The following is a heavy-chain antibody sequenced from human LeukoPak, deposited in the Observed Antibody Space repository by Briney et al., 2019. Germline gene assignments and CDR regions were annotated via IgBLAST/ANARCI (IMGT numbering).Heavy chain of an antibody. CDR3: AISIAAAGTTNWFDP. J-gene: IGHJ5*02. V-gene: IGHV1-46*01. CDR1: GYTFTSYY. CDR2: INPSGGST. Sequence: ASVKVSCKASGYTFTSYYMHWVRQAPGQGLEWMGIINPSGGSTSYAQKFQGRVTMTRDTSTSTVYTELSSLRSEDTAVYYCAISIAAAGTTNWFDPWGQGTLVTVSS. D-gene: IGHD6-13*01.